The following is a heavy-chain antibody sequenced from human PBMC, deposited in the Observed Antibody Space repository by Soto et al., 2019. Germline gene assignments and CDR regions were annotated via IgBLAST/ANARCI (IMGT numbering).Heavy chain of an antibody. CDR2: INPNSGDT. CDR3: ARALTDFDY. V-gene: IGHV1-2*02. D-gene: IGHD3-16*02. J-gene: IGHJ4*02. Sequence: ASVKVSCKASGYTFTGYYIHWVLQAPGQGLEWMGWINPNSGDTHYVQNFQGRVTMTRDTSISTAYMELTRLSSDDTAVYYCARALTDFDYWGQGTLVTVSS. CDR1: GYTFTGYY.